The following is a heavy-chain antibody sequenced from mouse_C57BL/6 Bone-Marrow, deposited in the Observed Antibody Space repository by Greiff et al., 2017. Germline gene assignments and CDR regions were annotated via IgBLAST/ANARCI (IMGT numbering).Heavy chain of an antibody. CDR3: ARPGCSGDFAY. CDR1: GFTFSDYG. Sequence: DVMLVESGGGLVKPGGSLKLSCAASGFTFSDYGMHWVRQAPEKGLEWVAYISSGSSTIYYADTVKGRFTISRDNAKNTLFLQMTSLRSEDTAMYYCARPGCSGDFAYWGQGTTLTVSS. D-gene: IGHD6-1*01. CDR2: ISSGSSTI. V-gene: IGHV5-17*01. J-gene: IGHJ2*01.